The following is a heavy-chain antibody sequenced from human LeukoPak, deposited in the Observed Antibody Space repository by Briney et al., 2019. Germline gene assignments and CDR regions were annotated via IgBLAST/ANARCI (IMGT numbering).Heavy chain of an antibody. CDR2: ISSRSSTI. J-gene: IGHJ4*02. Sequence: PGGSLRLSCAASGFTFTNYHMNWVRQAPGKGLEWVSYISSRSSTIYYADSVRGRFTISRDSAKDSLYLQMNSLRAEDTAVYYCVRHGIRGSYYYFDYWGQGTLVTVSS. D-gene: IGHD1-26*01. V-gene: IGHV3-48*04. CDR3: VRHGIRGSYYYFDY. CDR1: GFTFTNYH.